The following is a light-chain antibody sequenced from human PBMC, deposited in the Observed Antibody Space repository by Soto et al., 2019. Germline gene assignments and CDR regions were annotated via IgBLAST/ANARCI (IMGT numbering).Light chain of an antibody. J-gene: IGKJ1*01. Sequence: EIVLTQSPGTLSLSPGERATLSCRASQTVSNSYIAWYQQKPGQAPRLLIYAASSRATGIPDRFSGSGSGTDITLTISRLEPDDLAVYHCQQYGSSTWTFGQVTKVEIK. CDR3: QQYGSSTWT. CDR1: QTVSNSY. CDR2: AAS. V-gene: IGKV3-20*01.